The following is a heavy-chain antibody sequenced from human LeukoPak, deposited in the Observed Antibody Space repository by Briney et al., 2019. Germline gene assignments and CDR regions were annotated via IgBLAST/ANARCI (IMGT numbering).Heavy chain of an antibody. J-gene: IGHJ4*02. CDR3: ARDSRPYSSSWYLAY. CDR1: GGTFSSYA. CDR2: IIPIFGTA. V-gene: IGHV1-69*13. Sequence: ASVKVSCKASGGTFSSYAISWVRQAPGQGLEWMGGIIPIFGTANYAQKFQGRVTITADESTSTAYMELSSLRSEDTAVYYCARDSRPYSSSWYLAYWGQGTLVTVSS. D-gene: IGHD6-13*01.